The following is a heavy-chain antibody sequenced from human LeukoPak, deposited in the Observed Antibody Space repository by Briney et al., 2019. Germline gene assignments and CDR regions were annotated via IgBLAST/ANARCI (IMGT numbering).Heavy chain of an antibody. V-gene: IGHV3-66*01. CDR1: GFTVSNNY. D-gene: IGHD6-13*01. CDR2: IYSGGTT. Sequence: GGSLRLSCAASGFTVSNNYMNWVRQAPGKGLEWVSLIYSGGTTYYADSVKGRFTISRDHSKNTLYLQMNSLRAEDTGVYYCARDPSAVALNTYDWGQGTLVTVSS. CDR3: ARDPSAVALNTYD. J-gene: IGHJ4*02.